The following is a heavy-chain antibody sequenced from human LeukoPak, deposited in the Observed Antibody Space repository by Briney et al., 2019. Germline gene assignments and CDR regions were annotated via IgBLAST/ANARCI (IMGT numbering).Heavy chain of an antibody. D-gene: IGHD4-17*01. CDR2: IYYSGST. CDR3: ARFYTRDYGDYFDYYYGKDV. J-gene: IGHJ6*02. V-gene: IGHV4-59*01. CDR1: GGSICSYY. Sequence: SETLSLTCTVSGGSICSYYWSWIRQPPGKGLEWIGYIYYSGSTNYNPSLKSRVTISVDTSKNQFSLRLSSVTAADTAVYYCARFYTRDYGDYFDYYYGKDVWGQGTTVTVSS.